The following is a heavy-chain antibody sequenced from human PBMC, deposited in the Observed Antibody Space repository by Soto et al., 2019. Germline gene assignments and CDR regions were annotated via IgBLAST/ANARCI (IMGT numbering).Heavy chain of an antibody. Sequence: QVQLVESGGGVVQPGRSLRLSCAASGFTFSSCGMHWVRQAPGKGLEWVALISYDGSDKYYADSVKGRFTISRDNSKNTLYLQMNSLRVEDTAVYYCGAGQYFSDYWGQGTRVTVSS. V-gene: IGHV3-30*03. CDR1: GFTFSSCG. CDR3: GAGQYFSDY. CDR2: ISYDGSDK. J-gene: IGHJ4*02. D-gene: IGHD6-13*01.